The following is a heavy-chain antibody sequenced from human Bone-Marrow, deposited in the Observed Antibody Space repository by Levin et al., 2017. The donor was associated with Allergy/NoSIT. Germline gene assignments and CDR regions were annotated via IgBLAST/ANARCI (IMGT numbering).Heavy chain of an antibody. CDR1: GFTFGDYA. CDR3: TRDPYTWQMLPRDF. CDR2: IRTKAYSEAT. Sequence: GGSLRLSCTVSGFTFGDYAVSWFRQAPGKGLEWLGFIRTKAYSEATFYAASVQGRFTISRDDSKSIAYLQMNSLKTEDTAVYYCTRDPYTWQMLPRDFGGQGTLVTVSS. V-gene: IGHV3-49*03. J-gene: IGHJ4*02. D-gene: IGHD3-16*01.